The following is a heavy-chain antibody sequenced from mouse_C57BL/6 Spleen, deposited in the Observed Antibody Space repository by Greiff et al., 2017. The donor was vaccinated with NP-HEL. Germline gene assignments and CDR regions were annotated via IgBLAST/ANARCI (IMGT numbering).Heavy chain of an antibody. CDR3: ARRGYGRPSWFAY. V-gene: IGHV1-69*01. D-gene: IGHD1-1*01. J-gene: IGHJ3*01. CDR1: GYTFTSYW. Sequence: QVQLQQPGAELVMPGASVKLSCKASGYTFTSYWMHWVKQRPGQGLEWIGEIDPSDSYTNYNQKFKGKSTLTVDKSSSTAYMQLSSLTSEASAVYSCARRGYGRPSWFAYWGQGTLVTVSA. CDR2: IDPSDSYT.